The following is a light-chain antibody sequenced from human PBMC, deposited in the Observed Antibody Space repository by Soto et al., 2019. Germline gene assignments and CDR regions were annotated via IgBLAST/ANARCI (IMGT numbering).Light chain of an antibody. V-gene: IGLV2-14*01. CDR2: EVS. Sequence: QSVPTQPASVSGSPGQSITISCTGTSSDVGGYNYVSWYQQHPGKAPKLLIYEVSHRPSGTATRFSGSKSANTASLTISGLQAEDEADYYCSSFTSSFTWVFGGGTKLTVL. CDR3: SSFTSSFTWV. J-gene: IGLJ3*02. CDR1: SSDVGGYNY.